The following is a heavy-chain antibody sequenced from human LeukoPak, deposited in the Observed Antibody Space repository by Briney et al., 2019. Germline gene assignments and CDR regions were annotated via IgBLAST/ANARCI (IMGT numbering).Heavy chain of an antibody. J-gene: IGHJ4*02. CDR2: ISGSGGST. V-gene: IGHV3-23*01. CDR1: AFTFRSYA. Sequence: PGGSLRLSCAASAFTFRSYAMSWVRQAGGKGLEWVSAISGSGGSTYCADSVKGRFTISRDNSKNTLYLQMSSLRAEDTAVYYCAKPKDNSLYCFDYWGQATLVTVSS. CDR3: AKPKDNSLYCFDY. D-gene: IGHD1-20*01.